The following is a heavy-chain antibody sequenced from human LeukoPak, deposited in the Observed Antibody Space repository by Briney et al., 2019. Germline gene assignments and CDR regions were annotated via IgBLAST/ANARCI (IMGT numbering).Heavy chain of an antibody. CDR1: GGSLSGYY. CDR3: ARVGGYDRGDY. V-gene: IGHV4-34*01. Sequence: SETLSLTCAVYGGSLSGYYWSWIRQPPGKGLEWIGEINHSGSTNYNPSLKSRVTISVDTSKNQFSLKLSSVTAADTAVYYCARVGGYDRGDYWGQGTLVTVSS. CDR2: INHSGST. D-gene: IGHD5-12*01. J-gene: IGHJ4*02.